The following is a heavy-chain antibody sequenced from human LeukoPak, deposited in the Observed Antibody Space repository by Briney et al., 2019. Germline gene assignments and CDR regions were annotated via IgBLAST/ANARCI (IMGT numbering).Heavy chain of an antibody. CDR2: INADNGNT. CDR3: ARSDSSGYPDYYYYGMDV. D-gene: IGHD3-22*01. J-gene: IGHJ6*02. CDR1: GGTFSSYA. Sequence: ASMKVSCKASGGTFSSYAISWVRQAPGQRLEWMGWINADNGNTKYSQKFQGRVTITRDTSASTAYMELSSLRSEDTAVYYCARSDSSGYPDYYYYGMDVWGQGTTVTVSS. V-gene: IGHV1-3*01.